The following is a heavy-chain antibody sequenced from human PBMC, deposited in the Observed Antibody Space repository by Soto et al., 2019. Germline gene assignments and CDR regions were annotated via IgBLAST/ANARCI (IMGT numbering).Heavy chain of an antibody. CDR2: ISGGGGST. CDR1: GFTFSNYA. V-gene: IGHV3-23*01. Sequence: GGSLRLSCAASGFTFSNYAMSWVRQAPGKGLEWVSAISGGGGSTNYADSVKGRFTISRDNSKITLYLQMNSLRAEDTALYYCEKGGYGGKFDYWGQGTLVTVSS. J-gene: IGHJ4*02. D-gene: IGHD6-25*01. CDR3: EKGGYGGKFDY.